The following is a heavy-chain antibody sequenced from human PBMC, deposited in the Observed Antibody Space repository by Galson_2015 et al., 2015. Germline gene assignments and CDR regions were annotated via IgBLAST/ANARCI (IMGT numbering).Heavy chain of an antibody. Sequence: SLRLSCAASGFTFTNHGMHWVRQAPGKGLEWVSLIWYDGNNKYYADSVKGRFTISRDNSKNTLYLQMNSLRAEDTAVYYCATDPTALLRFPFWGQGTLVTVSS. J-gene: IGHJ4*02. CDR3: ATDPTALLRFPF. CDR1: GFTFTNHG. V-gene: IGHV3-33*08. D-gene: IGHD3-3*01. CDR2: IWYDGNNK.